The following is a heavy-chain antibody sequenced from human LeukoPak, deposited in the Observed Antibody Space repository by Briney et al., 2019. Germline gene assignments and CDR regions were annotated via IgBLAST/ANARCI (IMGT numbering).Heavy chain of an antibody. Sequence: GGSLRLSCAASGFLFNNYGMHWVRQVPGKGLECVAIISYDGSSKFYADSVKGRFTISRDNSKNTLYLQMNSLRAEDTAVYYCAKDEPWELPDYWGQGTLVTVSS. D-gene: IGHD1-26*01. CDR3: AKDEPWELPDY. CDR2: ISYDGSSK. J-gene: IGHJ4*02. CDR1: GFLFNNYG. V-gene: IGHV3-30*18.